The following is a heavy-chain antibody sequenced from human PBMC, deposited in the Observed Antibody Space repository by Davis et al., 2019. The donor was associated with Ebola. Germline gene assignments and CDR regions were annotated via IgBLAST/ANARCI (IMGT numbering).Heavy chain of an antibody. CDR1: GFTFSSYS. V-gene: IGHV3-23*01. J-gene: IGHJ3*01. CDR3: AKDTSNVWFDV. CDR2: LGLSSDT. Sequence: GGSLRLSCAASGFTFSSYSMNWVRQPPGKGLKWVSTLGLSSDTYYADSVKGRFTISRDNSKNTLQLQMNSLRVEDTAIYYCAKDTSNVWFDVWGQGTRVTVSS. D-gene: IGHD1-26*01.